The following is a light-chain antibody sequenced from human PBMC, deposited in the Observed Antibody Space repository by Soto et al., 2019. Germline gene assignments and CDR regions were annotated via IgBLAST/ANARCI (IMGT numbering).Light chain of an antibody. CDR3: QQANIFPLP. CDR2: AAA. CDR1: QGIGSW. J-gene: IGKJ3*01. V-gene: IGKV1-12*01. Sequence: DIQMTQSPSSVSASVGDRVTITCRASQGIGSWLGWYQQKPGKAPKLLIYAAASLQSGVPSRFSAAFSGTEFTLTISSLQPEDLATYFCQQANIFPLPFGPGTKVDLK.